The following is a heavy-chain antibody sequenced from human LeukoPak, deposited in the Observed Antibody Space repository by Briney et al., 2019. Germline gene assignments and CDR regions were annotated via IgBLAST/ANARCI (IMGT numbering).Heavy chain of an antibody. J-gene: IGHJ4*01. CDR1: GFTFSQSW. V-gene: IGHV3-74*01. D-gene: IGHD1-26*01. CDR3: ARGGSPSDY. CDR2: IHGDGSRS. Sequence: GGTLRLSCAASGFTFSQSWMHWVSQAPGRGLVGVSRIHGDGSRSDYADSVKGRFTTSRDNAKQVLYLHMTSLTAEDTAFYYCARGGSPSDYWGDGTLVSVSS.